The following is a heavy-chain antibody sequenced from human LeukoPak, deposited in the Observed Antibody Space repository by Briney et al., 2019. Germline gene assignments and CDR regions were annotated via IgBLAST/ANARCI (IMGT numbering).Heavy chain of an antibody. CDR2: IYYSGST. V-gene: IGHV4-59*01. Sequence: SETLSLTCTVSGGSISSYYWSWIRQPPGKGLEWIGYIYYSGSTNYNPSLKSRVTISVDTSKNQFSLKLSSVTAADTAVYYCARGSSSWYPALFRYWGQGTLVTVSS. D-gene: IGHD6-13*01. J-gene: IGHJ4*02. CDR1: GGSISSYY. CDR3: ARGSSSWYPALFRY.